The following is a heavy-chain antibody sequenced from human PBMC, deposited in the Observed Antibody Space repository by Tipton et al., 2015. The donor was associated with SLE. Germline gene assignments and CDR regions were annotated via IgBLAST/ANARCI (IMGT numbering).Heavy chain of an antibody. CDR1: GGSISSDTYS. V-gene: IGHV4-61*02. CDR2: IYTSGST. CDR3: ARDGPTWGYYYYMDV. J-gene: IGHJ6*03. Sequence: TLSLTCSVSGGSISSDTYSWSWIRQPAGKGLEWIGRIYTSGSTNYNPSLKSRVTISVDTSKNQFSLRLSSVTAADTAVYYCARDGPTWGYYYYMDVWGKGTTVTVSS. D-gene: IGHD7-27*01.